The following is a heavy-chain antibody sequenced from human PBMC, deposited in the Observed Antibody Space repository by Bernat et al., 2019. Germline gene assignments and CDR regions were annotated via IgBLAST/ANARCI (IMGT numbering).Heavy chain of an antibody. CDR3: AGPYSGYDLYYFDY. D-gene: IGHD5-12*01. V-gene: IGHV4-59*05. CDR2: IYSSGST. J-gene: IGHJ4*02. CDR1: GGSISGYY. Sequence: QVQLQESGPGLVKPSETLSLTCTVSGGSISGYYWSWIRQRPGKGLEWIGSIYSSGSTYSNPSLKSRVTISVDTTKNQLSLKLGSVAAADTAVYYCAGPYSGYDLYYFDYWGQGTLVTVSS.